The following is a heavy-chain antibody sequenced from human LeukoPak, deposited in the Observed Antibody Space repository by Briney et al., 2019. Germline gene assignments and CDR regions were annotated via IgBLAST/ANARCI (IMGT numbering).Heavy chain of an antibody. CDR3: ARGAVVPAARYYYYYMDV. Sequence: ASVKVSCKASGYTFTSYGISWVRQAPGQGLEWMGWISAYNGNTNYAQKLQGRVTMTTDTSTSTAYMELSSLRSEDTAVYYCARGAVVPAARYYYYYMDVWGKGTTVTVSS. J-gene: IGHJ6*03. D-gene: IGHD2-2*01. V-gene: IGHV1-18*01. CDR2: ISAYNGNT. CDR1: GYTFTSYG.